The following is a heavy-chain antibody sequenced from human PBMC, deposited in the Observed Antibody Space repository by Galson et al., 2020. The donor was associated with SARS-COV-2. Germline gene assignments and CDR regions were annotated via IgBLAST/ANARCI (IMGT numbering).Heavy chain of an antibody. J-gene: IGHJ4*02. Sequence: ASETLSLTCTVSGGSINIYYWSWIRQPPGKGLEWIGYLYYGGKTNYNPSLKSRVIISVDTSKSQFSLTLSSVTAADTAVYYCARLPVVRGVDYWGPGILVTVSS. V-gene: IGHV4-59*13. CDR2: LYYGGKT. CDR1: GGSINIYY. CDR3: ARLPVVRGVDY. D-gene: IGHD3-10*01.